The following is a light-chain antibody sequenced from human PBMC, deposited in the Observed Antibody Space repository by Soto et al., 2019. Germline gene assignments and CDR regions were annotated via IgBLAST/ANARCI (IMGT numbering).Light chain of an antibody. CDR1: QTVGRY. CDR2: DAS. V-gene: IGKV3-11*01. Sequence: EMVLTQSPATLSLSPGDRVTLSCRASQTVGRYLSWYQHSPGQGPRLLVYDASNRATGIPARFSGSGSETDFTLTISSLETEDFAVYYCQQRLHWPITFGQGTRREIK. J-gene: IGKJ5*01. CDR3: QQRLHWPIT.